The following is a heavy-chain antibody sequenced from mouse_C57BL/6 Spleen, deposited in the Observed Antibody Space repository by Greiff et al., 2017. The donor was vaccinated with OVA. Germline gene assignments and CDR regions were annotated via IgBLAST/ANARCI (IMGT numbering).Heavy chain of an antibody. Sequence: ESGPGLVKPSQSLSLTCSVTGYSITSGYYWNWIRQFPGNKLEWMGYISYDGSNNYNPSLKNRISITRDTSKNQFFLKLNSVTTEDTATYYCAREGATEFAYWGQGTLVTVSA. CDR1: GYSITSGYY. CDR3: AREGATEFAY. J-gene: IGHJ3*01. D-gene: IGHD4-1*02. CDR2: ISYDGSN. V-gene: IGHV3-6*01.